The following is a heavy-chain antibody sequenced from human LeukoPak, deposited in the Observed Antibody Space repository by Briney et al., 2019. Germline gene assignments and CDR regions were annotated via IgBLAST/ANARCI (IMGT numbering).Heavy chain of an antibody. CDR1: GFTFSSYG. V-gene: IGHV3-30*18. D-gene: IGHD6-19*01. Sequence: GGSLRLSCAASGFTFSSYGMHWVRQAPGKGLEWVAVISYDGSNKYYADSVKGRFTISRDNSKNTLYLQMNSLRAEDTAVYYCAKDLAVGGRGPRVTFSS. CDR2: ISYDGSNK. J-gene: IGHJ4*02. CDR3: AKDLAV.